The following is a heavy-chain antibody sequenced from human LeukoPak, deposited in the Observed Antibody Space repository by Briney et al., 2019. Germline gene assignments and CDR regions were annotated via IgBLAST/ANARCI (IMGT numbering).Heavy chain of an antibody. D-gene: IGHD2-2*01. J-gene: IGHJ3*02. CDR2: ISGSGGYT. Sequence: GGSLRLSCAASGFTFSSYAMSWVRQAPGKGLEWVSGISGSGGYTYYADSVKGRVTISRDNSKNTLYLQMNSLRAEDTAVYYCARIGQYQLLRAFDIWGQGTMVTVSS. CDR1: GFTFSSYA. V-gene: IGHV3-23*01. CDR3: ARIGQYQLLRAFDI.